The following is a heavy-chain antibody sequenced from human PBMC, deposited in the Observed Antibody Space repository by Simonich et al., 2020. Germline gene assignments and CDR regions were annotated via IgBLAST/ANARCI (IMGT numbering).Heavy chain of an antibody. CDR3: ARGIVGASGAFDI. V-gene: IGHV3-21*01. CDR1: GFTISSYS. D-gene: IGHD1-26*01. J-gene: IGHJ3*02. Sequence: EVQLVESGGGLVKPGGSLRLSCAASGFTISSYSMNWVSQAPGKGLESVSASSSSTSYIYYPDSVKGRFTISRDNAKNSLYLQMNSLRAEDTAVYYCARGIVGASGAFDIWGQGTMVTVSS. CDR2: SSSSTSYI.